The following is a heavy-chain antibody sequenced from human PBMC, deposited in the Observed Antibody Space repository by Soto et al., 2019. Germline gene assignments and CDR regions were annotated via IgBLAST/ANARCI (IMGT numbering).Heavy chain of an antibody. CDR2: IYYSGST. J-gene: IGHJ6*02. D-gene: IGHD4-17*01. CDR1: GGSISSGDYH. V-gene: IGHV4-30-4*01. Sequence: SETLSLTCTVSGGSISSGDYHWSWIRQPPGKGLEWIGYIYYSGSTYYNPSLKSRVTISIDTSKNQFSLKLSSVTAADTAVYYCARDGLRSTYYYYGMDVWGQGTTVTVSS. CDR3: ARDGLRSTYYYYGMDV.